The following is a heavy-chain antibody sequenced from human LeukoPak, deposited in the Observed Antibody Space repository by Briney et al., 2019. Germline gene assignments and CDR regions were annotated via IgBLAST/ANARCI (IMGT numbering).Heavy chain of an antibody. V-gene: IGHV3-15*01. CDR2: IKSKTDGGTT. Sequence: GGSLRLSCAASGFTFSNAWMSWVRQAPGKGLEWVGRIKSKTDGGTTDYAAPVKGRFTISRDDSKNTLYLQMNSLKTEDTAVYYCTTDLYYYDSSGYYFDAFDIWGQGTMVTVSS. CDR1: GFTFSNAW. J-gene: IGHJ3*02. CDR3: TTDLYYYDSSGYYFDAFDI. D-gene: IGHD3-22*01.